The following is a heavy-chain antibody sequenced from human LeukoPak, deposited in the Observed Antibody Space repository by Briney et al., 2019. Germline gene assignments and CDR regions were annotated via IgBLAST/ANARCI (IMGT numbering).Heavy chain of an antibody. CDR2: IYYSGST. J-gene: IGHJ4*02. V-gene: IGHV4-59*08. Sequence: NPSETLSLTCTVSGGSISSYYWSWIRQPPGKGLEWIGYIYYSGSTNYNPSLKSRVTISVDTSKNQFSLKLSSVTAADTAVYYCARLWPSRSAGGFDYWGQGTLVTVSS. CDR3: ARLWPSRSAGGFDY. CDR1: GGSISSYY. D-gene: IGHD3-10*01.